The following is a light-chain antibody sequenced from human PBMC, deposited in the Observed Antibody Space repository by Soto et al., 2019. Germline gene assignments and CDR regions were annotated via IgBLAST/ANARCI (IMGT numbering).Light chain of an antibody. CDR2: SDN. V-gene: IGLV1-44*01. Sequence: QSVLTQPPSASGTPGQRVTISCSGSSSNIGSNTVNWYQQLQGTAPNLLIYSDNQRPSGVPDRFSGSKSGTSASLAISGLQSEDEADYDCAAWDDSLNGSNWVFGGGTKMTVL. CDR1: SSNIGSNT. CDR3: AAWDDSLNGSNWV. J-gene: IGLJ3*02.